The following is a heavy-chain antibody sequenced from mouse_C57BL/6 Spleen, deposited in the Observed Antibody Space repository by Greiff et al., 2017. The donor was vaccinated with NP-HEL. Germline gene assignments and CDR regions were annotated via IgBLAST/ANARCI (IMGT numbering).Heavy chain of an antibody. D-gene: IGHD3-2*02. CDR1: GYTFTSYW. Sequence: QVQLQQPGAELVKPGASVKVSCKASGYTFTSYWMHWVKQRPGQGLEWIGVIDPSDSYTNYNQKFKGKATLTVDTSSSTAYMQLSSLTSEDSAVYYCAREEESSGGYYAMDYWGQGTSVTVSS. J-gene: IGHJ4*01. V-gene: IGHV1-59*01. CDR3: AREEESSGGYYAMDY. CDR2: IDPSDSYT.